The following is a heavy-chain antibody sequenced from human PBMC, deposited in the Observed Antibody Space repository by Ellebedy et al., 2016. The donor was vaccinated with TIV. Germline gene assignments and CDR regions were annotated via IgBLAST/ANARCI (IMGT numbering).Heavy chain of an antibody. Sequence: GGSLRLSCAASGFTFRNYWMNWVRQAPGKGLEWVANINQDGSAKYYVDSVKGRFTISRDNAKNSLYLQMNSLRAEDTAVYYCARALVGHFDYWGQGTLVTVSS. CDR3: ARALVGHFDY. V-gene: IGHV3-7*01. J-gene: IGHJ4*02. CDR1: GFTFRNYW. CDR2: INQDGSAK. D-gene: IGHD6-13*01.